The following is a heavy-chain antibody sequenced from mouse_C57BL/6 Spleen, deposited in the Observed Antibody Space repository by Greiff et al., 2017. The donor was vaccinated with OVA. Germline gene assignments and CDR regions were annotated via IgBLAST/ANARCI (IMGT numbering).Heavy chain of an antibody. Sequence: QVQLQQPGAELVMPGASVKLSCKASGYTFTSYWMHWVKQRPGQGLEWIGEIDPSDSYTNYNQKFKGKSTLTVDKYSSPAYMQLRSLTSEDSAVYYCARREGAMDYWGQGTSVTVSS. CDR3: ARREGAMDY. CDR1: GYTFTSYW. CDR2: IDPSDSYT. J-gene: IGHJ4*01. V-gene: IGHV1-69*01.